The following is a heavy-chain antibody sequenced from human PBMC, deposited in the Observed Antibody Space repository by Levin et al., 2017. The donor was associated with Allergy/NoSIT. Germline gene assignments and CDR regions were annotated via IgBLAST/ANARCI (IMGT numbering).Heavy chain of an antibody. CDR1: GFTFSTYS. Sequence: ETLSLTCAASGFTFSTYSMNWVRQAPGKGLEWVSYISTSSSTIYYVDSVKGRFTISRDNAENALYLQMNSLRAEDTAVYYCARGYSSGRKAFDIWGQGTMVTVSS. V-gene: IGHV3-48*01. CDR3: ARGYSSGRKAFDI. D-gene: IGHD6-19*01. CDR2: ISTSSSTI. J-gene: IGHJ3*02.